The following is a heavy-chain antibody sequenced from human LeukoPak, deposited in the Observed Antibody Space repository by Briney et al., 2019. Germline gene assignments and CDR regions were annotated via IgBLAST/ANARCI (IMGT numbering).Heavy chain of an antibody. CDR3: ARGLRLPSRSAPAVPHV. Sequence: SETLSLTCAVYLASLSEYYSKWICQPPGKGLGWIGEINHSGTTNHNPSLKSRVTISVDTSKNQFSLRLSAVTAADTAVYHCARGLRLPSRSAPAVPHVWAKGTTVTVSA. J-gene: IGHJ6*04. D-gene: IGHD2-2*01. V-gene: IGHV4-34*01. CDR1: LASLSEYY. CDR2: INHSGTT.